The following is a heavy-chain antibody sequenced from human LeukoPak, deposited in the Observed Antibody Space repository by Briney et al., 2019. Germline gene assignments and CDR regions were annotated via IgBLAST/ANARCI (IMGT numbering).Heavy chain of an antibody. CDR1: GGSISSSSYY. V-gene: IGHV4-39*01. CDR2: IYYSGST. Sequence: PSETLSLTCTVSGGSISSSSYYWGWIRQPPGKGLEWIGSIYYSGSTYYNPSLKSRVTISVDTSKNQFSLKLSSVTAADTAVYYCARLGLRVGASNWFDPWGQGTLVTVSS. D-gene: IGHD1-26*01. CDR3: ARLGLRVGASNWFDP. J-gene: IGHJ5*02.